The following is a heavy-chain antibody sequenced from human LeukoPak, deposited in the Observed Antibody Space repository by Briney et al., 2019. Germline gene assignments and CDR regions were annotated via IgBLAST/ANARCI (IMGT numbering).Heavy chain of an antibody. D-gene: IGHD3-10*01. Sequence: SETLSLTCTVSGGFISTYYWSWIRQPAGKGLEWIGRIYTSGSTNYNPSLKSRVTTSVDTSKNQFSLKLSSVTAADTAVYYCARDPMGVGFDPWGQGTLVTVSS. CDR3: ARDPMGVGFDP. CDR2: IYTSGST. J-gene: IGHJ5*02. V-gene: IGHV4-4*07. CDR1: GGFISTYY.